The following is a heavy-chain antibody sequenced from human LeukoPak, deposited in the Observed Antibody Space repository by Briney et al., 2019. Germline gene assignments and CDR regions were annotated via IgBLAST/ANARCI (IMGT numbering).Heavy chain of an antibody. Sequence: ASVKVSCKASGYTFTSYYMHWVRQAPGQGLEWMGWINPNSGGTNYAQKFQGRVTMTRDTSISTAYMELSRLRSDDTAVYYCAREGIVATIVGSNFDYWGQGTLVTVSS. CDR3: AREGIVATIVGSNFDY. CDR1: GYTFTSYY. D-gene: IGHD5-12*01. J-gene: IGHJ4*02. V-gene: IGHV1-2*02. CDR2: INPNSGGT.